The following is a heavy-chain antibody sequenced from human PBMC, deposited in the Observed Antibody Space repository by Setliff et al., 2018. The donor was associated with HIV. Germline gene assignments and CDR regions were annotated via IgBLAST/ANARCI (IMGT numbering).Heavy chain of an antibody. CDR3: AIPLSSGGDH. D-gene: IGHD6-19*01. J-gene: IGHJ5*02. CDR1: GYTFLSYG. V-gene: IGHV1-2*02. Sequence: ASVKVSCKASGYTFLSYGISWVRQAPGQGLEWMGWINPQSGGTTYAQKFQGRVTVTRDTSISTAYVELSRLRSDDTAVYYCAIPLSSGGDHWGQGTLVTVSS. CDR2: INPQSGGT.